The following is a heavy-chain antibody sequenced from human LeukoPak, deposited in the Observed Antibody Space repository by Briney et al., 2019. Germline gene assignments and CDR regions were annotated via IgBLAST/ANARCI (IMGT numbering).Heavy chain of an antibody. D-gene: IGHD5-12*01. CDR1: GGSISSYY. CDR2: IYYSGST. J-gene: IGHJ4*02. CDR3: ARHGYSGYDYLFDY. Sequence: SETLSLTCTVSGGSISSYYWSWIRQPPGKGLEWIGYIYYSGSTNYNPSLKSRVTISVDTSKNQFSLKLSSVTAADTAVYYYARHGYSGYDYLFDYWGQGTLVTVSS. V-gene: IGHV4-59*08.